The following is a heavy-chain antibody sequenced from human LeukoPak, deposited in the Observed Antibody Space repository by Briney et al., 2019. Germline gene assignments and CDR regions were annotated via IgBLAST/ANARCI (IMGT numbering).Heavy chain of an antibody. CDR2: MNPNSGNT. Sequence: ASVKVSCKASGYTFTSYDINWVRQATGQGLEWMGWMNPNSGNTGYAQKFQGRVTMTRNTSISTAYMELSSLRSEDTAVYYCARGSTIWVRPVFPWWGQGTLVTVSS. D-gene: IGHD3-3*01. J-gene: IGHJ4*02. V-gene: IGHV1-8*01. CDR1: GYTFTSYD. CDR3: ARGSTIWVRPVFPW.